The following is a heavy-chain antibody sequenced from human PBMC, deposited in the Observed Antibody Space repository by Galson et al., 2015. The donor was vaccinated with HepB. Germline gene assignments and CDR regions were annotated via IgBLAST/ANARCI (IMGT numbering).Heavy chain of an antibody. Sequence: SVKVSCKASGYTFSSYSITWVRQAPGQGLEWMGWISAYNHKTHYARQLQGRVTMTTDTSASTAYMELRSLRSDDTAVYYCARGALVVFIDATQNNWFDPWGQGTLVTVSS. CDR3: ARGALVVFIDATQNNWFDP. CDR2: ISAYNHKT. V-gene: IGHV1-18*01. CDR1: GYTFSSYS. J-gene: IGHJ5*02. D-gene: IGHD2-15*01.